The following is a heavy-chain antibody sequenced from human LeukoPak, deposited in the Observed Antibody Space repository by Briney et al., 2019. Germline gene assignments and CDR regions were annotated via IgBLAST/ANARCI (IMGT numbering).Heavy chain of an antibody. Sequence: GGSLRLSCAASGFTFSTFGMHWVRQAPGKGPEWVAVIWHDGTNEYYLNSVRGRFIISRDNSRNTVYLQMNSLRAEDTAVYYCVRDLDQNDFWSGYWPDAFASWGQGTKVFVSS. D-gene: IGHD3-3*01. CDR2: IWHDGTNE. V-gene: IGHV3-33*08. J-gene: IGHJ3*02. CDR3: VRDLDQNDFWSGYWPDAFAS. CDR1: GFTFSTFG.